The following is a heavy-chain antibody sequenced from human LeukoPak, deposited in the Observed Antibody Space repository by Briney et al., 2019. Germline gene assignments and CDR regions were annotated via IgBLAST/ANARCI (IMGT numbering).Heavy chain of an antibody. D-gene: IGHD3-3*01. CDR2: ITWNGGST. V-gene: IGHV3-20*04. J-gene: IGHJ4*02. Sequence: GGSLRLSCAASGFTFDDYGMSWVRQAPGKGLEWVSGITWNGGSTGYADSVKGRFTISRDNAKNSLYLQMNSLRAEDTALYYCASQRSGYYLFDYWGQGTLVTVSS. CDR3: ASQRSGYYLFDY. CDR1: GFTFDDYG.